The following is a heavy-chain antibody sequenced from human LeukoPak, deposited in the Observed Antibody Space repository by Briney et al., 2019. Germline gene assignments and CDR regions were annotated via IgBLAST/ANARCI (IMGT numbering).Heavy chain of an antibody. CDR1: GFTFSSYS. J-gene: IGHJ4*02. Sequence: GGSLRLSCAASGFTFSSYSMNWVRQAPGKGLEWVSYISSSSSTIYYADSVKGRLTISRDNAKNSLYLQMNSLRAEDAAVYYCARDKGGVGAVYWGQGTLVTVSS. CDR2: ISSSSSTI. V-gene: IGHV3-48*04. CDR3: ARDKGGVGAVY. D-gene: IGHD1-26*01.